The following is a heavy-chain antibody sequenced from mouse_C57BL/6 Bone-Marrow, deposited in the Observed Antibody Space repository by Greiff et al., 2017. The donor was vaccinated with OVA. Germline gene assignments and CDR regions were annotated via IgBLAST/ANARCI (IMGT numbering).Heavy chain of an antibody. CDR3: ARVLLYYFDY. CDR2: IYPGSGST. D-gene: IGHD1-1*01. J-gene: IGHJ2*01. CDR1: GYTFPSSW. V-gene: IGHV1-55*01. Sequence: QVQLQQPGAVLVQPGASVPLSCSASGYTFPSSWLTLLTPRPGPGLVLIGDIYPGSGSTNYNEKFKSKATLTVDTSSSTAYMQLSSLTSEDSAVYYCARVLLYYFDYWGQGTTLTVSS.